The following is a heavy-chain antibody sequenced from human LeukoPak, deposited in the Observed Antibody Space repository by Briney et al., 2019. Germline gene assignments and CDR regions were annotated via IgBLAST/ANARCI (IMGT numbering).Heavy chain of an antibody. V-gene: IGHV4-59*01. CDR3: AREASTVTTWNYYYYYMDV. J-gene: IGHJ6*03. D-gene: IGHD4-17*01. CDR1: GGSISSYY. CDR2: ISYSGST. Sequence: SETLSLTCTVSGGSISSYYWSWIRQPPGKGLEWIGCISYSGSTNYNPSLKSRVTISVDTSKNQFSLKLSSVTAADTAVYYCAREASTVTTWNYYYYYMDVWGKGTTVTISS.